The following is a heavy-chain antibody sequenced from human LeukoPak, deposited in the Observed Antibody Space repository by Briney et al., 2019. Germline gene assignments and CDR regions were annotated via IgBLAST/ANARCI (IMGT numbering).Heavy chain of an antibody. CDR2: ISGSGGST. CDR3: AKATAVAGRYYYYGMDV. CDR1: GFTFSSYA. Sequence: PGGSLRLSCAASGFTFSSYAMSWVRQAPGKGLEWVSAISGSGGSTYYADSVKGRFTISRDNSKNTLYLQMNSLRAEDTAVYYCAKATAVAGRYYYYGMDVWGQGTTVTVSS. D-gene: IGHD6-19*01. V-gene: IGHV3-23*01. J-gene: IGHJ6*02.